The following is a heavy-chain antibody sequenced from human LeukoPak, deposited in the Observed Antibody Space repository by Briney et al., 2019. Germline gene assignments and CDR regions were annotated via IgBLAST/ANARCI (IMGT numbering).Heavy chain of an antibody. J-gene: IGHJ4*02. D-gene: IGHD3-10*01. CDR1: GGSIGSDNW. V-gene: IGHV4-4*02. Sequence: PSGTLSLTCAVSGGSIGSDNWWGWVRQTPGKGLEWIGEIYHSGSTNYNPSLKSRVTISVDNSKNQFSLKLSSVTAADTAVYYCARALQHYFGSGGSDYWGQGTLVSV. CDR2: IYHSGST. CDR3: ARALQHYFGSGGSDY.